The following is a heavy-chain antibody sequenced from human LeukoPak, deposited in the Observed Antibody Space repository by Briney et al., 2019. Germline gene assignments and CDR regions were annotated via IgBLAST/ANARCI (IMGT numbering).Heavy chain of an antibody. D-gene: IGHD5-24*01. CDR2: IYIDGNT. CDR3: ARGDGYNFFDS. CDR1: GFTVSRNY. V-gene: IGHV3-66*01. Sequence: GSLRLSSAASGFTVSRNYMSWVRQAPGKGLEWVSVIYIDGNTYYADSVRGRFTISRDNSKNTVYLQMNSLRAEDTAVYYCARGDGYNFFDSWGQGTLVTVSS. J-gene: IGHJ4*02.